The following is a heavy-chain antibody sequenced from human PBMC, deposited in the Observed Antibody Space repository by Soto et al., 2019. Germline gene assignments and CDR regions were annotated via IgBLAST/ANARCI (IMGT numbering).Heavy chain of an antibody. Sequence: ASVKVSCKASGYTFTSYDIYWVRQATGQGLEWMGWMDRISANTGSAQTFQGRLSMARDTSISTAYMELSSLRSDDTAVYYCARRSNYHSFDIWGQGTMVTVSS. CDR1: GYTFTSYD. J-gene: IGHJ3*02. CDR2: MDRISANT. V-gene: IGHV1-8*01. CDR3: ARRSNYHSFDI. D-gene: IGHD3-3*01.